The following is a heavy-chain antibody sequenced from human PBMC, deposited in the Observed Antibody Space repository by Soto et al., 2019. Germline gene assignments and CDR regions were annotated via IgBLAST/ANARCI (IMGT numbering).Heavy chain of an antibody. CDR1: GFSLRSSGVG. Sequence: QITLRESGPALVRPTQTLTLTCTFSGFSLRSSGVGVGWIRQPPGKALEWLALIYWDDDHRYNPSLKTRLPITKDTSKNQVVLTMTKLDPVDTATYYWAREMYYSTYFDSWGQGTLVTVSS. CDR3: AREMYYSTYFDS. CDR2: IYWDDDH. V-gene: IGHV2-5*02. D-gene: IGHD3-10*01. J-gene: IGHJ4*02.